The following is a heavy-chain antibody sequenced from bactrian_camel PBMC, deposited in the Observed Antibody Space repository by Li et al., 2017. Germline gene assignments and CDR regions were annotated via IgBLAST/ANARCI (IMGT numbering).Heavy chain of an antibody. D-gene: IGHD7*01. Sequence: QVQLVESGGGSVQAGGSLRISCAVSGYNSNVNCMGWFRQTPGKQREGLAEVSREDMGGLASYAESVKGRFTISQDNAKNEFFLQMNDLKPEDTATYFCAAGQWSGRTLDERRYNYWGQGTQVTVS. CDR2: VSREDMGGLA. CDR1: GYNSNVNC. V-gene: IGHV3S53*01. J-gene: IGHJ4*01. CDR3: AAGQWSGRTLDERRYNY.